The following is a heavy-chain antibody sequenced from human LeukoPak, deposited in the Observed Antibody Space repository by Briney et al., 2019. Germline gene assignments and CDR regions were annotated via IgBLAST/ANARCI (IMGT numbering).Heavy chain of an antibody. V-gene: IGHV3-30*02. Sequence: GGSLRLSCAASGFTFSSYGMHWVRQAPCKGLEWVAVIWYGGSNKYYADSVKGRFTISRDNSKNTLYLQMNSLRAEDTAVYYCAKDAKKSPKIVVVPAAIVGHYFDYWGQGTLVTVSS. J-gene: IGHJ4*02. CDR1: GFTFSSYG. CDR3: AKDAKKSPKIVVVPAAIVGHYFDY. D-gene: IGHD2-2*02. CDR2: IWYGGSNK.